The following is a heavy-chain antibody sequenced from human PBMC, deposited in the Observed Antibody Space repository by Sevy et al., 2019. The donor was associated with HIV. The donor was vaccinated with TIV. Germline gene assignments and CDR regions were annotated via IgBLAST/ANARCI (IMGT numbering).Heavy chain of an antibody. J-gene: IGHJ4*02. CDR3: ARGEVYGDYEYYFDY. CDR1: GYTFTSYA. V-gene: IGHV7-4-1*02. D-gene: IGHD4-17*01. Sequence: ASEKVSCKASGYTFTSYAMNWVRQAPGQGLEWMGRINTNTGNPTYAQGFTGRFVFSLDTSVSTAYLQISSLKAEDTAVYYCARGEVYGDYEYYFDYWGQGTLVTVSS. CDR2: INTNTGNP.